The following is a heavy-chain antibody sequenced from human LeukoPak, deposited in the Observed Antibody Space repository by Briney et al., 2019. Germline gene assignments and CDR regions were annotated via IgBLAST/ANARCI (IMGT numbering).Heavy chain of an antibody. J-gene: IGHJ4*02. Sequence: ASVKVSCKASGYTFTSNYIHWVRQAPGQGREWMGMIYPRDGSTSYVQKFQGRVTVTRDTSTSTVHMELSGLRSEDTAVYYCARDQEGFDYWGQGTLVTVSS. CDR1: GYTFTSNY. V-gene: IGHV1-46*01. CDR2: IYPRDGST. CDR3: ARDQEGFDY.